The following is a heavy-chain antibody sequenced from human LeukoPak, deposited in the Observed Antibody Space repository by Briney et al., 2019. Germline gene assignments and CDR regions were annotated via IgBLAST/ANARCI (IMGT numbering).Heavy chain of an antibody. CDR1: GFPFTLYN. CDR2: ISSSTNTI. D-gene: IGHD6-13*01. Sequence: GGSLKLSCEVSGFPFTLYNMNWVRQAPGKGLEWLSYISSSTNTIYYADSVKGRFTISRDNAKNSLYLQMNGLGAEDTAVYYCARVEAAAGLDYWGQGTLVTVSS. CDR3: ARVEAAAGLDY. V-gene: IGHV3-48*04. J-gene: IGHJ4*02.